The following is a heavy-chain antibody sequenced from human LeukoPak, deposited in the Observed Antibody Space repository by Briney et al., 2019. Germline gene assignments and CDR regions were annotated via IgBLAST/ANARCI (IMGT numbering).Heavy chain of an antibody. V-gene: IGHV3-74*01. Sequence: GGSLRLSCAASGFTFSSYWMHWVRQAPGKGLVWVSRIKSDGSTNYADYVKGRFTISRDNAKNTVSLQMNSLRAEDTGVYYCARAPSEIGGYYPEYFRHWGQGTLVTVSS. CDR2: IKSDGST. J-gene: IGHJ1*01. CDR3: ARAPSEIGGYYPEYFRH. D-gene: IGHD3-22*01. CDR1: GFTFSSYW.